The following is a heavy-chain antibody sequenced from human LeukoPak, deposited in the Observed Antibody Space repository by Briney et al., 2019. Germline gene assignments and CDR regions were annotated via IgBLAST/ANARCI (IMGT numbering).Heavy chain of an antibody. Sequence: GGSLRLSCTATESTVTANYLSWVRQAPGKGLKWVSITYSGGNSNSADSVKGRFTITRDDSKNTLYLQMNSLRPEDTAIYYCAGGYGGRYWAFDIWGQGTMVTVFS. V-gene: IGHV3-66*01. D-gene: IGHD1-26*01. CDR2: TYSGGNS. CDR3: AGGYGGRYWAFDI. CDR1: ESTVTANY. J-gene: IGHJ3*02.